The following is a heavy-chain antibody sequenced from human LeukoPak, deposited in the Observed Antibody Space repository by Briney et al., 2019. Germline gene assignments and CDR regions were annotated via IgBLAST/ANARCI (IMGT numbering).Heavy chain of an antibody. D-gene: IGHD5-18*01. CDR1: GFTFDDYA. CDR3: ARDLDSYGHPPDY. Sequence: GRSLRLSCAASGFTFDDYAMHWVRQAPGKGLEWVSGISWNSGSIGYADSVKGRFTISRDNAKNSLYLQMNSLRAEDTAVYYCARDLDSYGHPPDYWGQGTLVTVSS. J-gene: IGHJ4*02. V-gene: IGHV3-9*01. CDR2: ISWNSGSI.